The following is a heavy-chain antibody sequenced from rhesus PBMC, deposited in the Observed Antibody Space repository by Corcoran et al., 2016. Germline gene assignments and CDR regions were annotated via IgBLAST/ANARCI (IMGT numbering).Heavy chain of an antibody. D-gene: IGHD2-21*01. V-gene: IGHV3-59*01. CDR3: ARAVCTGSGCYGDH. Sequence: EVQLVESGGGLAKPGGSLRLSCAASGFTFSDYYMHWVRQASGKGLEWVSRISNGGGSTWYAYSVKGRFTISRENAKNTLYLQMDSLRAEDTALYYCARAVCTGSGCYGDHWGQGVLVTVSS. CDR2: ISNGGGST. CDR1: GFTFSDYY. J-gene: IGHJ4*01.